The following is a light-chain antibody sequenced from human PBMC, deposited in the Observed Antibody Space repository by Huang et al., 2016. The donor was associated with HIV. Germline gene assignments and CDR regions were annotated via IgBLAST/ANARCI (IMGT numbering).Light chain of an antibody. CDR2: LSV. V-gene: IGKV2-28*01. CDR1: QSLLHDHGHNY. Sequence: IVMTQSPLYLPVTPGQPAFISCRSNQSLLHDHGHNYLDCYFQKPGQSPQLLIYLSVIRASGVPDRFSAGGFGTDFTLIISRVETEDVGIYFCMQSLQIQYTFGPGTRVDL. J-gene: IGKJ3*01. CDR3: MQSLQIQYT.